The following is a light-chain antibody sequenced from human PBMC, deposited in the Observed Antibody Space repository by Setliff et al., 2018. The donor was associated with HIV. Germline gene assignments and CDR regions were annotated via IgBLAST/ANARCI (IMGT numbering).Light chain of an antibody. Sequence: EIVLTQSPGTLSLSPGERATLSCRASESVKSSYLAWYQQKPGQAPRLLIYIASTRATGIPDRFSGSGSGTDFTLTISRLEPEDFAVYYCQHYGTSYTFGQGTRLEIK. CDR1: ESVKSSY. J-gene: IGKJ5*01. CDR2: IAS. CDR3: QHYGTSYT. V-gene: IGKV3-20*01.